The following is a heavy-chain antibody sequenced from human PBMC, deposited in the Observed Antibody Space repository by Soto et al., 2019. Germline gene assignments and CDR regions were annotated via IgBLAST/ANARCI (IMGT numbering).Heavy chain of an antibody. CDR1: GGTFSSYA. CDR3: ARYPSGSGDSESYF. Sequence: SVKVSCKASGGTFSSYAISWVRQARGQGLEWMGGIIPIFGTANYAQKFQGRVTITADKSTSTAYMELSSLRSEDTAVYYCARYPSGSGDSESYFWGQGTTITVPS. V-gene: IGHV1-69*06. D-gene: IGHD3-10*01. CDR2: IIPIFGTA. J-gene: IGHJ6*02.